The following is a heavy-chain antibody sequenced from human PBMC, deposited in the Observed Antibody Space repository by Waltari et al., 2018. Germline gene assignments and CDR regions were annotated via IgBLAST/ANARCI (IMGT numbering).Heavy chain of an antibody. J-gene: IGHJ3*01. CDR1: Y. Sequence: YWGWIRQPPGQGLEWIGTISYSGVTYSSPSLKSRVTLSRDTSRNQLSLELGSVTAADTALYYCATYIGASVGTAAFDVWGQGTMVSVSS. V-gene: IGHV4-39*01. D-gene: IGHD5-12*01. CDR3: ATYIGASVGTAAFDV. CDR2: ISYSGVT.